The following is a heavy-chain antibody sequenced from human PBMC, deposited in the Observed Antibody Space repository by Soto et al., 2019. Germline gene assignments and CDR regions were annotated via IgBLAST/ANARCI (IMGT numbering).Heavy chain of an antibody. CDR3: VILALGKFDF. J-gene: IGHJ4*02. V-gene: IGHV3-30-3*01. CDR2: ISYDGSNK. D-gene: IGHD1-26*01. Sequence: GGSLRLSCAASGFTFSSYAMHWVRQAPGKGLEWVAVISYDGSNKYYADSVKGRFTISRDNSKNTLYLQMNSLRAEDTAVCYCVILALGKFDFWGQGNLVTSPQ. CDR1: GFTFSSYA.